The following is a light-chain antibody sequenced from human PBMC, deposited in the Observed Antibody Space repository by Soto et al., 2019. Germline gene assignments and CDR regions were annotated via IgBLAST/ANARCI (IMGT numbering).Light chain of an antibody. CDR1: QSVSSW. CDR2: DAS. Sequence: DIHMTQSPSTLSASVGDRVTITCRASQSVSSWLAWYQQRPGKAPKLLIYDASSLESGVPSRFSGSGSGTEFTLTISSLQPDDFATYYCHQYNSYSPTFGQGTKLEIK. J-gene: IGKJ2*01. V-gene: IGKV1-5*01. CDR3: HQYNSYSPT.